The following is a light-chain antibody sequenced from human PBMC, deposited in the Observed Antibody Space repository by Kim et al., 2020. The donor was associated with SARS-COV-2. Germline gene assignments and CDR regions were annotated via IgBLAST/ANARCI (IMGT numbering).Light chain of an antibody. CDR1: QNIGQW. CDR3: QQYNDWPSVT. V-gene: IGKV1-5*03. CDR2: MAS. Sequence: QMTQSPSTVSASVGDTVIITCRASQNIGQWLAWYQQKPEKVPKLLISMASNLEPAVSSRFSGTGSGTEFTLTISSLQPDDYATYSCQQYNDWPSVTFGGGTKVDIK. J-gene: IGKJ4*01.